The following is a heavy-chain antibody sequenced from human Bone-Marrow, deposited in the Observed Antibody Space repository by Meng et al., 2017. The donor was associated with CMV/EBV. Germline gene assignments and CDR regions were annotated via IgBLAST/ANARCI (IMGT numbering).Heavy chain of an antibody. CDR3: ARALRYNWNYGDY. D-gene: IGHD1-7*01. CDR2: ISSSSSYT. CDR1: GFSFSDYY. J-gene: IGHJ4*02. Sequence: VELVEVGGGLVKPGGSLRLSCAASGFSFSDYYMSWSRQAPGKGLEWVSYISSSSSYTNYADSVKGRFTISRDNAKNSLYLQMNSLRAEDTAVYYCARALRYNWNYGDYWGQGTLVTVSS. V-gene: IGHV3-11*06.